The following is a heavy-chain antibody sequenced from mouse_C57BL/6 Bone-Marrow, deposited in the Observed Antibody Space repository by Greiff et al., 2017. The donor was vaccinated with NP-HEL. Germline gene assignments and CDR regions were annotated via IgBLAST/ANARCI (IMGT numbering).Heavy chain of an antibody. V-gene: IGHV1-64*01. CDR3: ARYRYYGSSPWFAY. CDR1: GYTFTSYW. CDR2: IHPNSGST. J-gene: IGHJ3*01. Sequence: QVQLQQPGAELVKPGASVKLSCKASGYTFTSYWMHWVKQRPGQGLEWIGMIHPNSGSTNYNEKFKSKATLTVDKSSSTAYMQLSRLTSEDSAVYYCARYRYYGSSPWFAYWGQGTLVTVSA. D-gene: IGHD1-1*01.